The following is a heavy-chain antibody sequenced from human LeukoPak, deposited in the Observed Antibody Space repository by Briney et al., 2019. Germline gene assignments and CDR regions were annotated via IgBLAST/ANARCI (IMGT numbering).Heavy chain of an antibody. Sequence: SETLSLTCTVSGGSISSYYWSWIRQPPGKGLEWSGYIYYSGSTNYNPSLKSRVTISVDTSKNQFSLKLSSVTAADTAVYYCARGMISPRDNWFDPWGQGTLVTVSS. CDR3: ARGMISPRDNWFDP. CDR2: IYYSGST. V-gene: IGHV4-59*01. J-gene: IGHJ5*02. CDR1: GGSISSYY. D-gene: IGHD3-22*01.